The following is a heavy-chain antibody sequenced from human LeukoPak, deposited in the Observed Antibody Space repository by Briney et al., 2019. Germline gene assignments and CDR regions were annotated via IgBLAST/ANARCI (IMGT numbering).Heavy chain of an antibody. D-gene: IGHD2-15*01. CDR3: ARDMCPRGSYYSAFDY. Sequence: GGSLRLSCAASGFTFSSYGMHWVRQAPGKGLEWVAVIWYDGSNKYYADSVKGRFTISRDNSKNTLYLQMNSLRAEDTAVYYCARDMCPRGSYYSAFDYWGQGTLVTVSS. J-gene: IGHJ4*02. CDR2: IWYDGSNK. V-gene: IGHV3-33*01. CDR1: GFTFSSYG.